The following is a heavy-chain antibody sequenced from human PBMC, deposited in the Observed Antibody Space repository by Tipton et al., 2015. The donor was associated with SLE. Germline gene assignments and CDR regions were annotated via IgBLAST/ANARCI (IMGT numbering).Heavy chain of an antibody. J-gene: IGHJ2*01. D-gene: IGHD2-8*02. CDR1: GGSISSGSYY. Sequence: LRLSCTVSGGSISSGSYYWSWIRQPAGKGLEWIGRIYTSGSTNYYPSLKSRVTISVDTSKNQFSLKLSSVTAADTAVYYCARDRGGLVFDLWGRGTLVTVSS. CDR2: IYTSGST. V-gene: IGHV4-61*02. CDR3: ARDRGGLVFDL.